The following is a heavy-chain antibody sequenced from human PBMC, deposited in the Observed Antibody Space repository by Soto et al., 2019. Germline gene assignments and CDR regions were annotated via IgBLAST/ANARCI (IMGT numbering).Heavy chain of an antibody. CDR1: VDSVSSNSAA. D-gene: IGHD6-13*01. J-gene: IGHJ3*02. Sequence: PSQTLSLTCAISVDSVSSNSAAWNWIRQSPSRGLEWLGRTYYRSKWYNDYAVSVKSRITINPDTSKNQCSLQLNSVTPEDTTVYYFARAWLIAAAGNRAPRKGPLDIWGQGTMVTVPS. CDR2: TYYRSKWYN. CDR3: ARAWLIAAAGNRAPRKGPLDI. V-gene: IGHV6-1*01.